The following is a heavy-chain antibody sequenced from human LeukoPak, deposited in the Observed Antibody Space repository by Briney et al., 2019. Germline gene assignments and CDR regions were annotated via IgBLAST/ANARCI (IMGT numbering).Heavy chain of an antibody. CDR1: GGSISSGSYY. V-gene: IGHV4-61*02. CDR3: ARVTRYYGSGSYSYYFDY. Sequence: SSETLSLTCTVSGGSISSGSYYWSWIRQPAGKGLEWIVRIYTSGSTNYNPSLKSRVTISVDTSKNQFSLKLSSVTAADTAVYYCARVTRYYGSGSYSYYFDYWGQGTLVTVSS. J-gene: IGHJ4*02. CDR2: IYTSGST. D-gene: IGHD3-10*01.